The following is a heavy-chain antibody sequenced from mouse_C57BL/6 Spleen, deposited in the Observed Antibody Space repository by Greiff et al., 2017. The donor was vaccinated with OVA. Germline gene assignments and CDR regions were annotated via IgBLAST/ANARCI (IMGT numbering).Heavy chain of an antibody. J-gene: IGHJ2*01. CDR3: ARFDTTVVATSDY. V-gene: IGHV1-64*01. Sequence: QVQLQQPGAELVKPGASVKLSCKASGYTFTSYWMHWVKQRPGQGLEWIGMIHPNRGSTNYNEKFKSKATLTVDKSSSTAYMQLSSLTSEDSAVYYCARFDTTVVATSDYWGQGTTLTVSS. CDR2: IHPNRGST. CDR1: GYTFTSYW. D-gene: IGHD1-1*01.